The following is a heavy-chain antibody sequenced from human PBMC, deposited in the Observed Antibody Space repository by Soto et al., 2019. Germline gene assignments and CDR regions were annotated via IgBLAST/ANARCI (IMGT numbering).Heavy chain of an antibody. Sequence: SETLSLTCTVSGGSISSGDYYWSWIRQPPGKGLEWIGYIYYSGSTYYNPSLKSRVTISVDTSKNQFSLKLSSVTAADTAVYYCATSPRIAAAGHFDYWGQGTLVTVSS. D-gene: IGHD6-13*01. CDR2: IYYSGST. V-gene: IGHV4-30-4*01. J-gene: IGHJ4*02. CDR3: ATSPRIAAAGHFDY. CDR1: GGSISSGDYY.